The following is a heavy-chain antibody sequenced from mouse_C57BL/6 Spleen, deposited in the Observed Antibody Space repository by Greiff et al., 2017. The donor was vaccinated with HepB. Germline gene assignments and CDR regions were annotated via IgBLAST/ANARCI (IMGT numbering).Heavy chain of an antibody. J-gene: IGHJ4*01. CDR1: GYTFTDYY. Sequence: EVQVVESGPVLVKPGASVKMSCKASGYTFTDYYMNWVKQSHGKSLEWIGVINPYNGGTSYNQKFKGKATLTVDKSSSTAYMELNSLTSEDSAVYYCVPTGTGYAMDYWGQGTSVTVSS. D-gene: IGHD4-1*01. CDR2: INPYNGGT. V-gene: IGHV1-19*01. CDR3: VPTGTGYAMDY.